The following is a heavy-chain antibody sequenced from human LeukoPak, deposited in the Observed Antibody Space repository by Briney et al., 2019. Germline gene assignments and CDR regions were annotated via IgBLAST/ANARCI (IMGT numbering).Heavy chain of an antibody. V-gene: IGHV1-69*04. CDR3: AREISYYGSGSYYYYYGMDV. CDR1: GGTFSSYA. J-gene: IGHJ6*02. Sequence: SVKVSCKASGGTFSSYAISWVRQAPGQGLEWMGRIIPIFGIANYAQKFQGRVTITADKSTSTAYMELSSLRSEDTAVYYCAREISYYGSGSYYYYYGMDVWGQGTTVTVSS. D-gene: IGHD3-10*01. CDR2: IIPIFGIA.